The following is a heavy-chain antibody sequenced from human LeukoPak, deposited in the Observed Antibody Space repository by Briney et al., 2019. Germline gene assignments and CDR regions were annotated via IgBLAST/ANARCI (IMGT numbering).Heavy chain of an antibody. CDR2: IYTGGNT. J-gene: IGHJ4*02. CDR3: AGGQMFTSGGFDD. CDR1: GFSVSNKY. V-gene: IGHV3-53*01. D-gene: IGHD6-19*01. Sequence: GGSLRLSCAASGFSVSNKYMSWVRQAPGKGLEWVSVIYTGGNTYYADSVRGRFTISRDNSKNTVNLQMNSLRAEDTALYYCAGGQMFTSGGFDDWGQGTLVTVSS.